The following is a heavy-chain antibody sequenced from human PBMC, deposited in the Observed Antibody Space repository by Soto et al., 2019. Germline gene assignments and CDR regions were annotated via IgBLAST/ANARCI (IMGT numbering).Heavy chain of an antibody. J-gene: IGHJ4*02. CDR2: IYTSGST. V-gene: IGHV4-4*07. D-gene: IGHD1-26*01. CDR1: AGSISSYY. Sequence: PSETLSLTCTVSAGSISSYYWSWIRQPAGKGLEWIGRIYTSGSTNYNPSLKSRVTMSVDTSKNQFSLKLSSVTAADTAVYYCAREFKFPRWELLLYFDYWGQGTLVTVSS. CDR3: AREFKFPRWELLLYFDY.